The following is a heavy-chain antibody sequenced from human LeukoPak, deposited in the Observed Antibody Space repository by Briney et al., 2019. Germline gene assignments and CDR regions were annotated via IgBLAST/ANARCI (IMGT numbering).Heavy chain of an antibody. D-gene: IGHD6-13*01. CDR2: IYYSGST. Sequence: SETLSLTCTVSGGSISSYYWSWIRQPPGKGLEWIGYIYYSGSTNYNPSLKSRVTISVDTSKNQFSLKLSSVTAADTAVYYCARDHSSSDGIDYWGQGTLVTVSS. J-gene: IGHJ4*02. V-gene: IGHV4-59*01. CDR1: GGSISSYY. CDR3: ARDHSSSDGIDY.